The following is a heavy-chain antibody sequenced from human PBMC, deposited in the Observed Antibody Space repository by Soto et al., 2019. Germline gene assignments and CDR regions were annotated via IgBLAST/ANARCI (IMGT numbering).Heavy chain of an antibody. D-gene: IGHD2-15*01. V-gene: IGHV4-34*01. CDR1: GGSFSGYY. Sequence: TSETLSLTCAVYGGSFSGYYWSWIRQPPGKGLEWIGEINHSGSTNYNPSLKSRVAISVDTSKNQFSLKLSSVTAADTAVYYCAARYCSGGSCYDHSSNWFDPWGQGTLVTVSS. CDR3: AARYCSGGSCYDHSSNWFDP. CDR2: INHSGST. J-gene: IGHJ5*02.